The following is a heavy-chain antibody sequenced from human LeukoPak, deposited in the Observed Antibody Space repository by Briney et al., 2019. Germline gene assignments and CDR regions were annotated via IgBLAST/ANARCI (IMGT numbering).Heavy chain of an antibody. D-gene: IGHD3-10*01. CDR3: ARDPYPYGSGSPRAPYFDY. CDR1: GGSISSSNW. V-gene: IGHV4-4*02. CDR2: IYHSGST. J-gene: IGHJ4*02. Sequence: SGTLSLTCAVSGGSISSSNWWSWVRQPPGKGLEWIGEIYHSGSTNYNPSLKSRVTISVDKSKNQFSLKLSSVTAADTAVYYCARDPYPYGSGSPRAPYFDYWGQGTLVTVSS.